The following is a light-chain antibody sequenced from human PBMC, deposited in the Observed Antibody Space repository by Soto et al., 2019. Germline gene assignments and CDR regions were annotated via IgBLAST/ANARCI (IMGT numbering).Light chain of an antibody. J-gene: IGKJ1*01. CDR1: EGIRSH. CDR2: VAS. V-gene: IGKV1-17*01. Sequence: DIQMTQSPSSLSASVGDRVTIPCRASEGIRSHLGWYQQKPGKAPKLLISVASNLQSGVPSRFSGSGSGTEFTLTISSLQPEDFATYYCLQHNYYPRTFGQGTKVEIK. CDR3: LQHNYYPRT.